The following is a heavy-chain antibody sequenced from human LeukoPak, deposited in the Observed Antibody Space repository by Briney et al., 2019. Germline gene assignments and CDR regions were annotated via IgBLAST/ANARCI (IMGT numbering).Heavy chain of an antibody. Sequence: GGSLRLSCAASGFSVSSNFMTWVRQAPGKGLEWLSVIFSGGSTYYADSVKGRFTISRDNSKNTLYLQMSSLRAEDTAVYYCAKDPSTSWYWYFQHWGQGTLVTVSS. CDR1: GFSVSSNF. CDR3: AKDPSTSWYWYFQH. D-gene: IGHD2-8*02. J-gene: IGHJ1*01. CDR2: IFSGGST. V-gene: IGHV3-53*01.